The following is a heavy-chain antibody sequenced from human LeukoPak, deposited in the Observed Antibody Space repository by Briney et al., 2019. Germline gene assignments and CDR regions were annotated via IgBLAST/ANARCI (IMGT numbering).Heavy chain of an antibody. CDR1: DGSITNYD. J-gene: IGHJ4*02. D-gene: IGHD4-17*01. CDR2: VHYSGTT. V-gene: IGHV4-59*01. CDR3: ATGYGDFRVEGRYFYS. Sequence: SETLSLTCTVSDGSITNYDWSWVRQPPGKGLEFIGHVHYSGTTNYNPSLRSRVTIAIDTSKKHFFLKLKSVTAADTAVYYCATGYGDFRVEGRYFYSWGQGTLVTVSS.